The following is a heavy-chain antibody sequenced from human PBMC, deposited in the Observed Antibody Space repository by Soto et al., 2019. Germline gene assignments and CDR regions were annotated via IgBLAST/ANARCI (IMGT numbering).Heavy chain of an antibody. V-gene: IGHV4-30-2*01. D-gene: IGHD3-10*01. CDR3: ARGLGP. CDR2: IYHSGST. J-gene: IGHJ5*02. Sequence: SGTLSLTCLVAGGSISSGGFFWSWIRQPPGKGLEWIGYIYHSGSTYYNPSLKSRVTISVDRSKNQFSLKLSSVTAADTAVYYCARGLGPWGQGTLVTVSS. CDR1: GGSISSGGFF.